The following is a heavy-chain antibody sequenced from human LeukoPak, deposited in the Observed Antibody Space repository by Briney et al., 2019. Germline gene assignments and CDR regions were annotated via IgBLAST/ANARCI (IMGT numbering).Heavy chain of an antibody. CDR2: INHSGST. J-gene: IGHJ4*02. CDR1: GGSFSGYY. V-gene: IGHV4-34*01. CDR3: ARWYSSSWYYFDY. D-gene: IGHD6-13*01. Sequence: PPEPLSLTCAVYGGSFSGYYWSWIRQPPGKGLEWIGEINHSGSTNYNPSLKSRVTISVDTSKNQFSLKLSSVTAADTAVYYCARWYSSSWYYFDYWGQGTLGTVSS.